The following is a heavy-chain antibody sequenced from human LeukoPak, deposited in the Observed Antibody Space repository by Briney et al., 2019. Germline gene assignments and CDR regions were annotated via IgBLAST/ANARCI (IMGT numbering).Heavy chain of an antibody. CDR2: ISYDGSNK. J-gene: IGHJ4*02. V-gene: IGHV3-30*04. CDR3: AKDSLYSSSWHENYFDY. Sequence: RSGGSLRLSCAASRFTFSNYAMHWVRQAPGKGLEWVAVISYDGSNKNYADSVKGRFTISRDNSKNTLYLQMNSLRAEDTAVYYCAKDSLYSSSWHENYFDYWGQGTLVTVSS. D-gene: IGHD6-13*01. CDR1: RFTFSNYA.